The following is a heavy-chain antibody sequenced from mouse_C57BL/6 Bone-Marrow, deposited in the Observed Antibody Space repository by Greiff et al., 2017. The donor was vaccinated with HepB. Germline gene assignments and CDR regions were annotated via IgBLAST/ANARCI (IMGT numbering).Heavy chain of an antibody. CDR2: IYPGSGNT. D-gene: IGHD1-1*01. J-gene: IGHJ3*01. V-gene: IGHV1-76*01. CDR1: GYTFTDYY. CDR3: ARDRVYYGSWFAY. Sequence: LQESGAELVRPGASVKLSCKASGYTFTDYYINWVKQRPGQGLEWIARIYPGSGNTYYNEKFKGKATLTAEKSSSTAYMQLSSLTSEDSAVYFCARDRVYYGSWFAYWGQGTLVTVSA.